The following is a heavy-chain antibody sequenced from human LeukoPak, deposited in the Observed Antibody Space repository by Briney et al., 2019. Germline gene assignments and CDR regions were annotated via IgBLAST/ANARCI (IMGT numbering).Heavy chain of an antibody. D-gene: IGHD3-3*01. Sequence: SVKVSCKASGGTFGSYAISWVRQAPGQGLEWMGRIIPIFGTANYAQKFQGRVTITTDESTSTAYMELSSLRSEDTAVYYCAREGGTIFGVVISYYYYYMDVWGKGTTVTVSS. V-gene: IGHV1-69*05. CDR1: GGTFGSYA. J-gene: IGHJ6*03. CDR2: IIPIFGTA. CDR3: AREGGTIFGVVISYYYYYMDV.